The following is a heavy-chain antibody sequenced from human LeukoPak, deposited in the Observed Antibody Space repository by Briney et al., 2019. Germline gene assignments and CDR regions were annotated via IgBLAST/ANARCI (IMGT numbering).Heavy chain of an antibody. CDR3: AREEAGDTAMVDY. Sequence: ASVKVSCKASGYTFTGYYMHWVRQAPGQGLEWMGWINPNSGGTNYAQKFQGRVTMTRDTSISTAYMELSRLRSDDTAVYYCAREEAGDTAMVDYWGQGTLVTVSS. D-gene: IGHD5-18*01. CDR2: INPNSGGT. CDR1: GYTFTGYY. J-gene: IGHJ4*02. V-gene: IGHV1-2*02.